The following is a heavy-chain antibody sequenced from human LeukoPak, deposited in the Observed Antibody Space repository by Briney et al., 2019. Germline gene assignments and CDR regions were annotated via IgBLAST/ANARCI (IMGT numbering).Heavy chain of an antibody. V-gene: IGHV1-2*02. CDR2: INPNSGGT. CDR3: ARGGIAVAGTDLGADY. Sequence: ASVKVSCKASGYTFTGYYMHWVRQAPGQGLEWMGWINPNSGGTNYAQKLQGRVTMTTDTSTSTAYMELRSLRSDDTAVYYCARGGIAVAGTDLGADYWGQGTLVTVSS. J-gene: IGHJ4*02. CDR1: GYTFTGYY. D-gene: IGHD6-19*01.